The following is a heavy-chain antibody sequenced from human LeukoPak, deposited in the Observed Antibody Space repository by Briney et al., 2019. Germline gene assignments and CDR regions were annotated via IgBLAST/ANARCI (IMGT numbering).Heavy chain of an antibody. CDR2: ISGSGGST. Sequence: PGGSLRLSCAASGFTFSGSSMSWVRQAPGKGLEWVSVISGSGGSTDYADPVKGRFTISRDNSKNTLYLQMNSLRAEDTAVYYCAKGSGWYVWGQGTLVTVSS. V-gene: IGHV3-23*01. CDR3: AKGSGWYV. CDR1: GFTFSGSS. D-gene: IGHD6-19*01. J-gene: IGHJ4*02.